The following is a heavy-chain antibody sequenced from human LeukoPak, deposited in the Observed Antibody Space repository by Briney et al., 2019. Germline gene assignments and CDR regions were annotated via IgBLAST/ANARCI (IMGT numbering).Heavy chain of an antibody. CDR1: GFTVSSNY. Sequence: PGGSLRLSCAASGFTVSSNYMSWVRQAPGKGLEWVSVIYSGGSTYYADSVKGRFTISRDNSKNTLYLQMNSLRAEDTAVYYCAKDPASAPIDYWGQGTLVTVSS. CDR3: AKDPASAPIDY. J-gene: IGHJ4*02. CDR2: IYSGGST. V-gene: IGHV3-53*01.